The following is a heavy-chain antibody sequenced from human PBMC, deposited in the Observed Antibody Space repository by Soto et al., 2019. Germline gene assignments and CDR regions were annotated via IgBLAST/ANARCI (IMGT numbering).Heavy chain of an antibody. CDR2: NYYSGST. Sequence: PSETLSLTCTVSGGSISSGGYYWSWIRQHPGKGLEWIGYNYYSGSTYYNPSLKSRVTISVDTSKNQFSLKLSSVTAADTAVYYCAREYYYDNSGYFDCWGQGTLVTVSS. CDR1: GGSISSGGYY. V-gene: IGHV4-31*03. J-gene: IGHJ4*02. D-gene: IGHD3-22*01. CDR3: AREYYYDNSGYFDC.